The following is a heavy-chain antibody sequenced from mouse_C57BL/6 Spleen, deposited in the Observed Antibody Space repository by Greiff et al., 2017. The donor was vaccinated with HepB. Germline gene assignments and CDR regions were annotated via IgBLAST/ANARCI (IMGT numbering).Heavy chain of an antibody. J-gene: IGHJ1*03. D-gene: IGHD1-1*01. CDR3: ASTVVATWWYFDV. V-gene: IGHV1-54*01. CDR2: INPGSGGT. CDR1: GYAFTNYL. Sequence: QVQLQQSGAELVRPGTSVKVSCKASGYAFTNYLIEWVKQRPGQGLEWIGVINPGSGGTNYNEKFKGKATLTADKSSSTAYMQLSSLTSEDSAVYFCASTVVATWWYFDVWGTGTTVTVSS.